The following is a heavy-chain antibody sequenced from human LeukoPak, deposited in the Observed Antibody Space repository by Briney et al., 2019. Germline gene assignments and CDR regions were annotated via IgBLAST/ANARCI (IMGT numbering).Heavy chain of an antibody. V-gene: IGHV4-30-2*01. D-gene: IGHD3-22*01. CDR2: IYHSGST. Sequence: SETLSLTCAVSGGSISSGGYSWSWIRQPPGKGLEWIGYIYHSGSTYYNPSLKSRVTISVDRSKNQFSLKLSSVTAADTAVYYCARGRRYDSSGYYLGNWFGPWGQGTLVTVSS. CDR1: GGSISSGGYS. J-gene: IGHJ5*02. CDR3: ARGRRYDSSGYYLGNWFGP.